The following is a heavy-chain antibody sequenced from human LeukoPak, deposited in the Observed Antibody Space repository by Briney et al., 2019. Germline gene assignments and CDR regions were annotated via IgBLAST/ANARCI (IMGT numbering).Heavy chain of an antibody. Sequence: PGGSLRLSCAASGFSFSSYAMCWGRHAPGKGLGWGSAISGSGGSTYYADSVKGRFTISIDNSKKTLYLQMNSMRAQDTAVYYCAKVPGRYFDWLSGNWFDPWGQGTLVTVSS. CDR1: GFSFSSYA. CDR2: ISGSGGST. J-gene: IGHJ5*02. V-gene: IGHV3-23*01. D-gene: IGHD3-9*01. CDR3: AKVPGRYFDWLSGNWFDP.